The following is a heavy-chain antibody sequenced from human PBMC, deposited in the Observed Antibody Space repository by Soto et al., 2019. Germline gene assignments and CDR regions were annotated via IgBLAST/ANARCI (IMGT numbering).Heavy chain of an antibody. Sequence: QVQLVQSGAEVKKPGASVKVSCKASGYTFTSYGISWVRQAPGQGLEWMGWISAYNGNTNYAQKLRGRVTMTTDTSTSTAYMELRSLRSDDTAVYYCARDYGDYMGGDYGVGWFDPWGQGTLVTVSS. CDR2: ISAYNGNT. CDR3: ARDYGDYMGGDYGVGWFDP. V-gene: IGHV1-18*01. D-gene: IGHD4-17*01. CDR1: GYTFTSYG. J-gene: IGHJ5*02.